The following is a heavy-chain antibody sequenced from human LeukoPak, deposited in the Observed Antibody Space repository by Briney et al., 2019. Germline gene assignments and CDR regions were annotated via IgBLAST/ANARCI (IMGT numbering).Heavy chain of an antibody. J-gene: IGHJ4*02. CDR3: ARDRVFSSSSAFDY. D-gene: IGHD6-6*01. CDR2: ISSSSSTI. CDR1: GFTFSSYS. Sequence: GGSLRLSCAASGFTFSSYSMNWVRQAPGKALEGVSYISSSSSTIYYADSVKGRFTISRDNAKNSLYLQMNSLRAEDTAVYYCARDRVFSSSSAFDYWGQGTLVTVSS. V-gene: IGHV3-48*01.